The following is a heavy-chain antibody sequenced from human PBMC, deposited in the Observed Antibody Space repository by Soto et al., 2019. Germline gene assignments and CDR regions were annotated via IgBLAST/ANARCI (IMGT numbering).Heavy chain of an antibody. CDR1: GYTFTSYG. D-gene: IGHD2-15*01. J-gene: IGHJ6*02. CDR3: ARMGFSGGGYLSYYYYGMDV. V-gene: IGHV1-18*01. Sequence: ASVKVSCKASGYTFTSYGISWVRQAPGQGLEWMGWISAYNGNTNYAQKLQGRVTMTTDTSTSTAYMELRSLRSDDTAVYYCARMGFSGGGYLSYYYYGMDVWGQGTTVTV. CDR2: ISAYNGNT.